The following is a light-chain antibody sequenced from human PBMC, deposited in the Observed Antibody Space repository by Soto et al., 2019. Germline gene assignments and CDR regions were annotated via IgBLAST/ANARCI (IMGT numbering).Light chain of an antibody. V-gene: IGLV2-11*01. Sequence: QSALTQPRSVSGSAGRSVTISCTGSSSDVGGYNYVSWYQQYPGKAPKLMIYEVSKRPSRVPDRFSGSKSGNTASLTISGVQAEDQADYYCCSYAGSPYVFGTGTKLTV. J-gene: IGLJ1*01. CDR1: SSDVGGYNY. CDR3: CSYAGSPYV. CDR2: EVS.